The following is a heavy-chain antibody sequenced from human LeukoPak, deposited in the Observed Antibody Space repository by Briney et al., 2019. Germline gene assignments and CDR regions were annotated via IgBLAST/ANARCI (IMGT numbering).Heavy chain of an antibody. Sequence: SETLSLTCTVSGGSISSSSYYWGWIRQPPGKGLEWIGSIYYSGSTYYNPSLKSRVTISVDTSKNQFSLELSSVTAADTAVYYCARHPQQWLDLGFDYWGQGTLVTVSS. D-gene: IGHD6-19*01. CDR1: GGSISSSSYY. J-gene: IGHJ4*02. CDR2: IYYSGST. CDR3: ARHPQQWLDLGFDY. V-gene: IGHV4-39*01.